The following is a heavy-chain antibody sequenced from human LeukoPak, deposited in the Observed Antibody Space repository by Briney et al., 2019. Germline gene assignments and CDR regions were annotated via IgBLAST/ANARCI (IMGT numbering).Heavy chain of an antibody. Sequence: GGFLRLSCAASGFTFSRYTMKWVRQAPGKGLEWVSFISTSSSYIYYADSVKGRFTISRDNAKNSLYLQMNSLRVEDMAVYYCARGTMFPYYFDYWGQGTLVTVSS. CDR3: ARGTMFPYYFDY. CDR1: GFTFSRYT. J-gene: IGHJ4*02. D-gene: IGHD3-10*02. CDR2: ISTSSSYI. V-gene: IGHV3-21*01.